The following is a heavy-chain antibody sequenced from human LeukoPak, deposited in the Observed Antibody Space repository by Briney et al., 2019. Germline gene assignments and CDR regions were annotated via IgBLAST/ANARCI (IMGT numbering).Heavy chain of an antibody. Sequence: SETLSLTCTVSGGSISSHYWSWIRQPPGKGLEWLGYIYYSGNTYYNPSLQSRLTISLDTSKNQFSLRLTSVTAADTAVYYCARVWAGTYYFDYWGQGTLITVSS. V-gene: IGHV4-59*04. J-gene: IGHJ4*02. D-gene: IGHD1-7*01. CDR3: ARVWAGTYYFDY. CDR1: GGSISSHY. CDR2: IYYSGNT.